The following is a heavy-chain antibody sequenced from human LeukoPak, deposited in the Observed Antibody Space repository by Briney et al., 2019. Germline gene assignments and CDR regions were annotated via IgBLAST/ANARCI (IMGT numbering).Heavy chain of an antibody. D-gene: IGHD5-12*01. CDR3: ARDGFEYYFDY. CDR1: GGTFSSYA. V-gene: IGHV1-69*05. CDR2: IIPIFGTA. J-gene: IGHJ4*02. Sequence: SVKVSCKASGGTFSSYAISWVRQAPGQGLEWMGRIIPIFGTANYAQKFQGRVTITTDESTSTAYMELSSLRSEDTAVYYCARDGFEYYFDYWGQGTLATVSS.